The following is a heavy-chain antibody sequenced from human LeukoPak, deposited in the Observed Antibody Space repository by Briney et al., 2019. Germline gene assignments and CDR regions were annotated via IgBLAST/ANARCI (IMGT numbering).Heavy chain of an antibody. Sequence: PSETLSHTCAVSGYSISSGYYWGWIRQPPGKGLEWIGSIYHSGSTYCNPSLKSRVTISVDTSKNQFSLKLSSVTAADTAVYYCARAYYYGSGSYLSLWGQGTLVTVSS. D-gene: IGHD3-10*01. CDR2: IYHSGST. CDR3: ARAYYYGSGSYLSL. V-gene: IGHV4-38-2*01. J-gene: IGHJ4*02. CDR1: GYSISSGYY.